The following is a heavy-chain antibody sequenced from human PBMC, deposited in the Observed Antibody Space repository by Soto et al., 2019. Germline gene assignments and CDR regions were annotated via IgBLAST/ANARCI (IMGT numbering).Heavy chain of an antibody. D-gene: IGHD3-22*01. J-gene: IGHJ6*02. CDR2: ISPNSGNT. V-gene: IGHV1-18*01. CDR3: VKDRDSNSWPSRDV. Sequence: QVHLVQSGAEVKKPGASVNVSCKTSGYTFTRNGISWVRQAPGQGLEWMGWISPNSGNTRYAQKLQDRVIMTTDTSASTAYMELRSLRSADTAVYYWVKDRDSNSWPSRDVWGPGTAVTVSS. CDR1: GYTFTRNG.